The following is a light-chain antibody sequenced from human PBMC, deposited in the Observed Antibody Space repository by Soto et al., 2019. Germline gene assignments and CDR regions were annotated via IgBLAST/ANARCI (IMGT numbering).Light chain of an antibody. CDR3: QQYAFSPRT. J-gene: IGKJ5*01. V-gene: IGKV3-20*01. CDR1: QSIDSKY. CDR2: GGS. Sequence: IVLTQSPGTLALSPGERATLSCRASQSIDSKYFSWYQQKPGQAPRLLIYGGSRRATGVPDRFSGAGSGTDFTLTISRLEPEDFAVFYCQQYAFSPRTFGQGTRLQIK.